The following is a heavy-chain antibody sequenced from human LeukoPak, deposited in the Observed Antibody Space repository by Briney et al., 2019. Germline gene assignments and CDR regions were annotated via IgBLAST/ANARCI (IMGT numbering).Heavy chain of an antibody. V-gene: IGHV1-8*01. J-gene: IGHJ4*02. CDR3: ARRGRSVHRYDFWSGYPKPFDY. Sequence: GASVKVSCKASGYTFTCYDINWVRQATGQGLEWMGWMNPNSGNTGYAQKFQGRVTMTRNTSISTAYMELSSLRSEDTAVYYCARRGRSVHRYDFWSGYPKPFDYWGQGTLVTVSS. CDR2: MNPNSGNT. CDR1: GYTFTCYD. D-gene: IGHD3-3*01.